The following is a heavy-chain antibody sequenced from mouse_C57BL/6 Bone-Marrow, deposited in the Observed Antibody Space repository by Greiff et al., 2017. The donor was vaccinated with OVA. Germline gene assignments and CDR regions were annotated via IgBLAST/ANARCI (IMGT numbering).Heavy chain of an antibody. CDR3: ARCLLWYPYAMDY. CDR2: IDPSDSYT. D-gene: IGHD2-1*01. J-gene: IGHJ4*01. V-gene: IGHV1-59*01. Sequence: QVQLQQPGAELVRPGTSVKLSCKASGYTFTSYWMHWVKQRPGQGLEWIGVIDPSDSYTNYNQKFKGKATLTVDTSSSTAYMQLSSLTSEDAAVYYCARCLLWYPYAMDYWGQGTSVTVSS. CDR1: GYTFTSYW.